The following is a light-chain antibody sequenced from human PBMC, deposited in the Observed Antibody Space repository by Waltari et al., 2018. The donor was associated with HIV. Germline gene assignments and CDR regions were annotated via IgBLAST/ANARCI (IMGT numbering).Light chain of an antibody. CDR1: QSISSN. CDR3: QHLNSFPPFT. J-gene: IGKJ3*01. CDR2: AAS. Sequence: TQSPATLSVSPGERATLSCRASQSISSNLAWYQQKPGLAPKLLIYAASSLPSGVPSRFSGGGSGTQFTLTIRNLQPEDFATYYCQHLNSFPPFTFGPGTTVDVK. V-gene: IGKV1-9*01.